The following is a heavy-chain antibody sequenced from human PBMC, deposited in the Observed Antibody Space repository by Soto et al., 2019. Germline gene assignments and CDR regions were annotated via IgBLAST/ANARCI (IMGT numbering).Heavy chain of an antibody. Sequence: YLRLSYAASGFTFSDYYMSWIRQAPGTGLEWVSYIISSSSYTNYADSVKGRFTISRDNAKNSLYLQMNRLRSDDAAVYNCARDWGNSGPCGYWGQGT. J-gene: IGHJ4*02. V-gene: IGHV3-11*05. CDR2: IISSSSYT. D-gene: IGHD6-19*01. CDR3: ARDWGNSGPCGY. CDR1: GFTFSDYY.